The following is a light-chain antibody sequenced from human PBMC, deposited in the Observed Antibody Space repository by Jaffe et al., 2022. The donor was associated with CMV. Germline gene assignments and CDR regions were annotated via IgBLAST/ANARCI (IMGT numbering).Light chain of an antibody. J-gene: IGKJ1*01. CDR3: QQGYLIPWT. CDR1: QFIRDS. Sequence: DIEMSQSPPSLSASIGDRVTFTCRAGQFIRDSVSWYQQRPGKAPKILISSASKLESGVPSRFSGSGFGTDFTLTISALEPEDLATYFCQQGYLIPWTFGHGTKVEI. V-gene: IGKV1-39*01. CDR2: SAS.